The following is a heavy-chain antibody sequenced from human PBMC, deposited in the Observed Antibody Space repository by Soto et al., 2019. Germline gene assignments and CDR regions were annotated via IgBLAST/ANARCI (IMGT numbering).Heavy chain of an antibody. CDR1: GFTFSISW. V-gene: IGHV3-23*01. CDR2: ISWDGGST. J-gene: IGHJ3*02. D-gene: IGHD3-22*01. Sequence: GSLRLSCAASGFTFSISWMSWVRQAPGKGLEWVSLISWDGGSTYYADSVKGRFTISRDNSKHTLYLQMNSLRAEDTAVYYCARAYYYDSDGYPNAFDIWGQGTMVTVSS. CDR3: ARAYYYDSDGYPNAFDI.